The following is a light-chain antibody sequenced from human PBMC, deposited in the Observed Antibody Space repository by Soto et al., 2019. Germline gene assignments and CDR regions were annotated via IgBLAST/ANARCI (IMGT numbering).Light chain of an antibody. CDR3: QQYDSLLSMYT. CDR1: QDINNY. CDR2: DAS. J-gene: IGKJ2*01. Sequence: DIQMTQSPSSLSASVGDRVTITCQASQDINNYLNWYQQKPGKAPKLLIYDASSLETGVPSRFSGSGSGTDFTFTISGLQPEDAATYYCQQYDSLLSMYTFGQGTKLEIK. V-gene: IGKV1-33*01.